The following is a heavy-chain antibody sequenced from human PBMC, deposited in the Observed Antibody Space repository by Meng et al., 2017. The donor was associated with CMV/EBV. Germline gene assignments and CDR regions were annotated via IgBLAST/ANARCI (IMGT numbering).Heavy chain of an antibody. V-gene: IGHV4-39*07. CDR2: IYYSGST. CDR3: AQGGTFDAFDI. CDR1: GGSISSSSYY. Sequence: GSLRLSCTVPGGSISSSSYYWGWIREPPGKGLEWIGSIYYSGSTYYNPSLKSRVTISVDTSKNQFFLKLSSVTAACTAVYYCAQGGTFDAFDIWGQGTMVTVSS. J-gene: IGHJ3*02.